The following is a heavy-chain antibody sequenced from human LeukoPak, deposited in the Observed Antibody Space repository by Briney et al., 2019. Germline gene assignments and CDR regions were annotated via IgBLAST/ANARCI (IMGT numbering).Heavy chain of an antibody. D-gene: IGHD5-18*01. CDR1: GFTFSSHA. CDR3: VSRGYGHT. CDR2: IDTSGGTR. V-gene: IGHV3-23*01. J-gene: IGHJ4*02. Sequence: GGSLRLSCEASGFTFSSHAMNWVRQAPGKGLEWVSAIDTSGGTRYYADSVKGRFTVSRDNSKNTLSLQMNSLGAEDTAVYYCVSRGYGHTWGPGALVTVSS.